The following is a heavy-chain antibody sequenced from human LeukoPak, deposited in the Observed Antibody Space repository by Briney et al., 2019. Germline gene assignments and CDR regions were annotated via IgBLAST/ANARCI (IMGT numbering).Heavy chain of an antibody. D-gene: IGHD3-22*01. CDR2: IYSGGST. J-gene: IGHJ4*02. CDR3: ARDIAYDSSGYYSPHFDY. V-gene: IGHV3-53*01. Sequence: QPGGSLRLSCAASGFTVSSNYMSCVRQAPGKGLEWVSVIYSGGSTYYADSVKGRFTISRDNSKNTLYLQMNSLRAEDTAVYYCARDIAYDSSGYYSPHFDYWGQGTLVTVSS. CDR1: GFTVSSNY.